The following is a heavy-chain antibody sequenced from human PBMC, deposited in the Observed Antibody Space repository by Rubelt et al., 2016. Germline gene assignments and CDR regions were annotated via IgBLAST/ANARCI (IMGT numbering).Heavy chain of an antibody. CDR2: INHSGST. CDR1: GGSFSGYY. J-gene: IGHJ6*02. V-gene: IGHV4-34*01. Sequence: QVQLQQWGAGLLKPSETLSLTCAVYGGSFSGYYWSWIRQPPGKGLEWSGEINHSGSTNYNPSLKSRVTIPVDTSKNQFSLKLSSVTAADTAVYYCARGRMGFHYYYYGMDVWGQGTTVTVSS. CDR3: ARGRMGFHYYYYGMDV. D-gene: IGHD1-26*01.